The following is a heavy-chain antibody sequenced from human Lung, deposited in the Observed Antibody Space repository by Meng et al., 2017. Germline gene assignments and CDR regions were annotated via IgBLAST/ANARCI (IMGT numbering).Heavy chain of an antibody. CDR3: ARDEDISAAGKLFGDY. V-gene: IGHV1-2*06. CDR2: INPKSGDT. Sequence: VQGVQSGAEVKTPGAQVKVSCKPSGYNFPDYYIHWVRRAPGQGLEWMGRINPKSGDTHYAQKFQARVTMTGDTSISTAYMELSGLRSDDTAMYYCARDEDISAAGKLFGDYWGQGTLVTVSS. J-gene: IGHJ4*02. D-gene: IGHD6-25*01. CDR1: GYNFPDYY.